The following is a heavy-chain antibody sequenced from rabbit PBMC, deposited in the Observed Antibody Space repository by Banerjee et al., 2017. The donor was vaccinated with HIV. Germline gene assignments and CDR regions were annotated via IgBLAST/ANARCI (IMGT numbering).Heavy chain of an antibody. CDR1: GFSFSSSYY. D-gene: IGHD1-1*01. CDR3: ARSVYGGSSGYYGCNL. J-gene: IGHJ4*01. V-gene: IGHV1S40*01. CDR2: IYGGSSGST. Sequence: QSLEESGGDLVKPGASLTLTCTASGFSFSSSYYMCWARQAPGKGLEWIACIYGGSSGSTYYASWAKGRFTISKTSSTTVTLQMTSLTAADTATYFCARSVYGGSSGYYGCNLWGPGTLVTVS.